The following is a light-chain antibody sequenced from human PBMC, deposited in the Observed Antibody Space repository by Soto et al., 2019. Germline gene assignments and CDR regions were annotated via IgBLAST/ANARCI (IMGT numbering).Light chain of an antibody. J-gene: IGKJ1*01. CDR3: QQYSTYSRT. V-gene: IGKV1-5*03. CDR2: KAS. Sequence: DIQMTQSPSTLSACVGDRVTITCRASQSISTWLAWYQQKPGKAPKALIYKASSLDSGVPSRLSGSGSGTEFTLTISSLQPDDFATYYCQQYSTYSRTFGQGTKVEIK. CDR1: QSISTW.